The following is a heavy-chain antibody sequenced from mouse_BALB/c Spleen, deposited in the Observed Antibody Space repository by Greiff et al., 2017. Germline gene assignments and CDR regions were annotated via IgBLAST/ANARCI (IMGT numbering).Heavy chain of an antibody. CDR3: SGINYGNCRFAY. Sequence: DVQLQESGPGLVKPSQSLSLTCTATGFSITSDYAWTWLRQFPGNKLEWMCYISYSGSTSYNPSLKSRISITRNTTKNQFFLQLNSVTTEDTATIYYSGINYGNCRFAYWGQGTLVTVSA. CDR1: GFSITSDYA. J-gene: IGHJ3*01. V-gene: IGHV3-2*02. D-gene: IGHD2-1*01. CDR2: ISYSGST.